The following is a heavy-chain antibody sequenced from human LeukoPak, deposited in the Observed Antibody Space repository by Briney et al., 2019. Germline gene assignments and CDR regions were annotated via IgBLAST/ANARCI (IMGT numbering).Heavy chain of an antibody. CDR2: IKSKTDGGTT. V-gene: IGHV3-15*01. Sequence: PGGSLRLSCAASGFTFSNAWMSWVRQAPGKGLEWVGRIKSKTDGGTTDYAAPVKGRFTISRDDSKNTLYLQMNSLKTEDTAVYYCTTPAAITIFGVVPMDVWGKGTTVTVFS. CDR3: TTPAAITIFGVVPMDV. CDR1: GFTFSNAW. J-gene: IGHJ6*03. D-gene: IGHD3-3*01.